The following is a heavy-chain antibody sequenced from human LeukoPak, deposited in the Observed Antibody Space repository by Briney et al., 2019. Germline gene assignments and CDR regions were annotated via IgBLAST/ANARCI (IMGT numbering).Heavy chain of an antibody. CDR2: INSSGST. CDR3: ARAGDGYTSDY. Sequence: SETLSLTCTVSDGSISSYYWTWIRQPAGKGLEWIGRINSSGSTNYNPSLKSRVTLSVDTSKNQFSLKLSSVTAADTAVHYCARAGDGYTSDYWGQGTLVTVSS. V-gene: IGHV4-4*07. CDR1: DGSISSYY. D-gene: IGHD5-24*01. J-gene: IGHJ4*02.